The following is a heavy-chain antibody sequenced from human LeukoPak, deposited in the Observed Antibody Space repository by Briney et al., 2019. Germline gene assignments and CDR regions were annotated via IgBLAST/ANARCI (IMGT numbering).Heavy chain of an antibody. CDR2: TYYRSKWYN. V-gene: IGHV6-1*01. J-gene: IGHJ5*02. D-gene: IGHD6-13*01. CDR1: GDSGNSAA. CDR3: AREGGSSSWLDWFDP. Sequence: SQTLSLTCAISGDSGNSAAWNWFRQSPSRGLEWLGRTYYRSKWYNDYAVSVKSRITINPDTSKNQFSLQLNSVTPEDTAVYYCAREGGSSSWLDWFDPWGQGTLVTVSS.